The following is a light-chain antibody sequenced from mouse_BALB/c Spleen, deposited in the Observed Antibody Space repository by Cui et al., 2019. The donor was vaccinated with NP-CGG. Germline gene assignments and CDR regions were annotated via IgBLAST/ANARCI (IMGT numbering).Light chain of an antibody. CDR2: GTN. CDR1: TGAVTTSNY. Sequence: QAVFTQESALTTSPGETVTPTCRPTTGAVTTSNYANWVQEKPDHLFTGLIGGTNNRAPGVPARFSGPLIGDKAALTITGAQTEDEAIYFCALWYSNHWVFGGGTKLTVL. V-gene: IGLV1*01. J-gene: IGLJ1*01. CDR3: ALWYSNHWV.